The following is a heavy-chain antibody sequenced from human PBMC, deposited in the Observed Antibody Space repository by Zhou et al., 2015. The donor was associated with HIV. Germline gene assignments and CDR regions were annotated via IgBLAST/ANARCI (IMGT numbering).Heavy chain of an antibody. CDR2: IWYDGIRK. CDR3: ARDSPPIFGMLY. Sequence: QVHLVESGGGVVQPGRSLRLSCAAAGFTFSSYGMHWVRQAPGKGLEWVAVIWYDGIRKYYADSVKGRFTISRDNSKNTVYLQMNSLRAEDTAVYYCARDSPPIFGMLYWGQGSLVTVSS. V-gene: IGHV3-33*01. CDR1: GFTFSSYG. D-gene: IGHD3-3*02. J-gene: IGHJ4*02.